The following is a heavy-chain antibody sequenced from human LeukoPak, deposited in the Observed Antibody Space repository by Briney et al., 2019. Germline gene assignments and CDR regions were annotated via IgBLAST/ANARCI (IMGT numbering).Heavy chain of an antibody. V-gene: IGHV1-24*01. Sequence: GASVKVSCKVSGYTLTELSMHWVRQAPGKGLEWIGGFDPEDGETIYAQKFQGRVTMTEDTSTDTAYMELRSLRSDDTAVYYCARDLQRITMVRGVTGYYWGQGTLVTVSS. CDR3: ARDLQRITMVRGVTGYY. D-gene: IGHD3-10*01. CDR2: FDPEDGET. CDR1: GYTLTELS. J-gene: IGHJ4*02.